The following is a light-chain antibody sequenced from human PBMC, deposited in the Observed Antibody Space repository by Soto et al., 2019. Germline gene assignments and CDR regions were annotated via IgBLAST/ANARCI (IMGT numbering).Light chain of an antibody. V-gene: IGKV3-20*01. J-gene: IGKJ3*01. CDR3: QHYGSSPLFT. CDR2: GAS. CDR1: QSVSSSY. Sequence: EIVLTQSPGTLSLSPGERATLSCRASQSVSSSYLAWYQQKPGQAPRLLIYGASSRATGIPDTFSGSGSGTDFTPTISRLEPEDFAVYYCQHYGSSPLFTFGPGTKVDIK.